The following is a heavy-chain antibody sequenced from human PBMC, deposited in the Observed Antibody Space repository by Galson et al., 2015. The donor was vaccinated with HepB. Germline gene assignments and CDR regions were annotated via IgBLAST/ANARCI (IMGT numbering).Heavy chain of an antibody. CDR1: GFTFSNYG. CDR2: ISNDGSNK. D-gene: IGHD6-19*01. J-gene: IGHJ4*02. CDR3: AKDPYLYSALAGTMACFDY. Sequence: SLRLSCAASGFTFSNYGMHWVRQAPGKGLEWVAVISNDGSNKYYADSGKGRFTISRDNSKNTLYLQMNSLRAEDTALYYCAKDPYLYSALAGTMACFDYWGQGTLVTVSS. V-gene: IGHV3-30*18.